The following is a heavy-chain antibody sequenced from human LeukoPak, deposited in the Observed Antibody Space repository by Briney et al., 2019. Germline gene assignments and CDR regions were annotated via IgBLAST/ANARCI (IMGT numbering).Heavy chain of an antibody. V-gene: IGHV4-31*03. Sequence: PSETLSHTRTVSLGSLISGGHYWTWTRQHPGEGLEWIAYIYHTGSTYDNPSLKSRINISVDTSKNQVSLKLSSVTAADTGVYYCARSPDDALDIWGQGTMVTVSS. CDR3: ARSPDDALDI. J-gene: IGHJ3*02. CDR1: LGSLISGGHY. CDR2: IYHTGST.